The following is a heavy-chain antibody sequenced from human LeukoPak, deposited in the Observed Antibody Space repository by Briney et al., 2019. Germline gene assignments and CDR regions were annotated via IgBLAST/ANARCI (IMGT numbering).Heavy chain of an antibody. Sequence: ASVKVSCKASGYTFTGYYMHWVRRAPGQGLEWMGWINPNSGATNYPQKFQGRVTMTGDTSISTAYMELSRLRSDDTAVYYCARGPTVVVVAARYYYYGMDVWGQGTTVTVSS. V-gene: IGHV1-2*02. CDR3: ARGPTVVVVAARYYYYGMDV. CDR1: GYTFTGYY. J-gene: IGHJ6*02. D-gene: IGHD2-15*01. CDR2: INPNSGAT.